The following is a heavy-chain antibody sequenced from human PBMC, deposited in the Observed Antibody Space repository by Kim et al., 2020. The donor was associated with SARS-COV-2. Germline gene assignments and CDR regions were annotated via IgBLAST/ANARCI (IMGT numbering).Heavy chain of an antibody. D-gene: IGHD3-10*01. J-gene: IGHJ4*02. CDR2: ISGRGGST. CDR3: PKDPYYYGWGCFDY. CDR1: GFTFSSYA. V-gene: IGHV3-23*01. Sequence: GGSLRLSCAASGFTFSSYAMSWVRKAPGKGLEWVSAISGRGGSTYYADSVKGRFTISRDNSKNTLYLKMNSLRAEETAVYYFPKDPYYYGWGCFDYWGQG.